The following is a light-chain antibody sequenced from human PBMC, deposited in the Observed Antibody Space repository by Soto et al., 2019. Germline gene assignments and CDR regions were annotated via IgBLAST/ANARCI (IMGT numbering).Light chain of an antibody. Sequence: DIQMTQSPSTLSASVGERITITCRASQSISNWLAWYQQKPGKAPKLLIYKASSLKSGVPSRFSGSGSGTEFTLTISLLHSEYFATYYRQQYISYSRAFGQGTKVEIK. V-gene: IGKV1-5*03. CDR2: KAS. J-gene: IGKJ1*01. CDR3: QQYISYSRA. CDR1: QSISNW.